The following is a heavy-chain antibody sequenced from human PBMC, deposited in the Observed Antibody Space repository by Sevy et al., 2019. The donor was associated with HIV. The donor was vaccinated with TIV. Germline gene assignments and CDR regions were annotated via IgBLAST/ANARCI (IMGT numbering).Heavy chain of an antibody. D-gene: IGHD6-13*01. CDR1: GFTFSSYA. CDR3: VNQYSSSWYFLNYYGMDV. J-gene: IGHJ6*02. V-gene: IGHV3-64D*06. Sequence: GGSLTLSCSASGFTFSSYAMHWVRQAPGKGLEYVSAISSNGGSTYYADSVKGRFTISRDNSKNTLYLQMSSLRAEDTAVYYCVNQYSSSWYFLNYYGMDVWGQGTTVTVSS. CDR2: ISSNGGST.